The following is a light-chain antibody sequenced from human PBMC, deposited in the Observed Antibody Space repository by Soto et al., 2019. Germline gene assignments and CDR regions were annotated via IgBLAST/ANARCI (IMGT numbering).Light chain of an antibody. CDR1: QTVSNNY. Sequence: EIVLTQSPGTLSLSPGERATLSCRASQTVSNNYLAWYQQKLGQAPRLLIYGASSRAAGIPDRFSGSGSGTDFTLTISRLEPEDFAVYYCQQYNNWPPLTFGGGTKVDIK. CDR3: QQYNNWPPLT. J-gene: IGKJ4*01. CDR2: GAS. V-gene: IGKV3-20*01.